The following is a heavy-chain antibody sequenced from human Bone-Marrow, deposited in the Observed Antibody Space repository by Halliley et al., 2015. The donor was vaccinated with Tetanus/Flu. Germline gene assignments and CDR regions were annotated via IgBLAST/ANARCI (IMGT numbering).Heavy chain of an antibody. Sequence: RGDGGNPNYADSGKGRFTISRDNSKNSLSLQMNSLRTEDTALYYCAKDIGDIVEVPVVYGVDVWGQGTTVTVSS. CDR3: AKDIGDIVEVPVVYGVDV. CDR2: RGDGGNP. V-gene: IGHV3-43*02. J-gene: IGHJ6*02. D-gene: IGHD2-2*01.